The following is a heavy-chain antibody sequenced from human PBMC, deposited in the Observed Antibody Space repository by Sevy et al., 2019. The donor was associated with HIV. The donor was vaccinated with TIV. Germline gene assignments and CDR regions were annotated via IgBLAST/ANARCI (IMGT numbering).Heavy chain of an antibody. D-gene: IGHD1-26*01. CDR3: ARAPSGSQGPGQYFQY. CDR2: ISAFNGDT. Sequence: ASVKVSCKASGYTFTSYFISWVRQVPGQGLEWMGRISAFNGDTSYAQKLQDRVTMTTDPSTSTAYMELRSLRPDDTALYYCARAPSGSQGPGQYFQYWGQGTLVTVSS. V-gene: IGHV1-18*01. J-gene: IGHJ1*01. CDR1: GYTFTSYF.